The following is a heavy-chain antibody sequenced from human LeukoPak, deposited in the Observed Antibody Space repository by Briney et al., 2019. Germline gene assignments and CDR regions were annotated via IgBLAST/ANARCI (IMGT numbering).Heavy chain of an antibody. V-gene: IGHV4-59*13. J-gene: IGHJ6*03. CDR2: IYYSGST. CDR1: GGSISSYY. Sequence: SETLSLTCTVSGGSISSYYWSWIRQPPGKGLEWIGYIYYSGSTNYNPSLKSRVTISADTSKNQFSLKLSSVTAADTAVYYCATYSYGPYYYYYYMDAWGKGTTVTVSS. CDR3: ATYSYGPYYYYYYMDA. D-gene: IGHD5-18*01.